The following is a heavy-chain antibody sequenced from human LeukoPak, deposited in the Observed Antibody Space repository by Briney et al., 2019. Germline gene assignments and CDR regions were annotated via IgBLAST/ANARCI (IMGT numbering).Heavy chain of an antibody. J-gene: IGHJ6*04. V-gene: IGHV4-4*09. CDR2: ISPGGRT. CDR3: ARHRQTAVTRHYYTHPLDV. CDR1: GASVTDHY. Sequence: KPSETLSLTCTVSGASVTDHYWSWIRQSPGKGLEWIAFISPGGRTVYSPSVKSRLTLGLDTSKNQVSLRLNSVTAADTALFYCARHRQTAVTRHYYTHPLDVWGKGTTVTVSS. D-gene: IGHD4-17*01.